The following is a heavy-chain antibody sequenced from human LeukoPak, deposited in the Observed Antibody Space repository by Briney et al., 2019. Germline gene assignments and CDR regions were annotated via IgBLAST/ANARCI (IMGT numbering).Heavy chain of an antibody. D-gene: IGHD3-22*01. CDR2: IVPIFGTV. Sequence: SVKVSCKTSGGTFSSYIINWVRQDPGQGLEWMGGIVPIFGTVNYAQKFQGRVTITADESTSTAYMELSSLRSEDTAVYYCARFSPYYDSSGYLSFDYWGQGTLVTVSS. V-gene: IGHV1-69*01. CDR3: ARFSPYYDSSGYLSFDY. J-gene: IGHJ4*02. CDR1: GGTFSSYI.